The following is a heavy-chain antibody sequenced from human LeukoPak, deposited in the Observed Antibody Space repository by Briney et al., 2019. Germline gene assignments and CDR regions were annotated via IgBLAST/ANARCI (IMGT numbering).Heavy chain of an antibody. CDR2: ISGTSGYK. Sequence: GGSLRLSCAASGFTFSNAWMNWVRQAPGKGLEWVASISGTSGYKHYADSVQGRFTISRDNAKKSLHLEMDSLRAEDTAVYYCVRGEYSSGWYDFFDSWGQGTLVTVSS. D-gene: IGHD6-19*01. J-gene: IGHJ4*02. CDR3: VRGEYSSGWYDFFDS. V-gene: IGHV3-21*01. CDR1: GFTFSNAW.